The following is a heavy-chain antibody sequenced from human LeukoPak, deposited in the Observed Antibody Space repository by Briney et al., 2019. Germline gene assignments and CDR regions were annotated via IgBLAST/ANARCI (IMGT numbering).Heavy chain of an antibody. CDR2: INNDGSTT. Sequence: GGSLRLYCVASGFTFSSYWMHWVRQAPGKGLVWVSRINNDGSTTTYADSVKGRFTISRDNAKNTLYLQMNSLRAEDTAVYYCTRDTRGTIGTTTLDYWGQGTLVTVSS. D-gene: IGHD1-1*01. CDR1: GFTFSSYW. J-gene: IGHJ4*02. V-gene: IGHV3-74*01. CDR3: TRDTRGTIGTTTLDY.